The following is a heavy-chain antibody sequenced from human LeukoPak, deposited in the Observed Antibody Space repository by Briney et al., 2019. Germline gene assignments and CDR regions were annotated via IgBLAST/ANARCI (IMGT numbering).Heavy chain of an antibody. J-gene: IGHJ3*02. D-gene: IGHD3-3*01. CDR2: INAGNGNT. CDR1: GFTFTSYA. CDR3: ARVGLEWSTENAFDI. Sequence: GGSLRLSCAASGFTFTSYAMHWVRQAPGQRLEWMGWINAGNGNTKYSQEFQGRVTITRDTSASTAYMELSSLRSEDMAVYYCARVGLEWSTENAFDIWGQGTMVTVSS. V-gene: IGHV1-3*03.